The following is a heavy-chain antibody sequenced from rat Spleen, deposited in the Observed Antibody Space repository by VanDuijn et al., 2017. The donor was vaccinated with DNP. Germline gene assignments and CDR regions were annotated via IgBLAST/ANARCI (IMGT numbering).Heavy chain of an antibody. CDR1: GFTFSNYG. CDR2: ISTSGGST. CDR3: ARWGGDYFDY. V-gene: IGHV5S13*01. J-gene: IGHJ2*01. Sequence: EVQLVESGGGLVQPGRSLKLSCAASGFTFSNYGMAWVRQAPKKGLEWVATISTSGGSTYYRDSVKGRFTISRDNAKSTLYLQMDSLRSEDTATYYCARWGGDYFDYWGQGVMVTVSS.